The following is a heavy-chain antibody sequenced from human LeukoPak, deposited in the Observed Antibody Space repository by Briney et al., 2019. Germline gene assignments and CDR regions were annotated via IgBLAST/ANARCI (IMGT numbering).Heavy chain of an antibody. D-gene: IGHD2-21*02. J-gene: IGHJ6*02. V-gene: IGHV1-18*01. CDR1: GYTFTSYG. Sequence: GDSEKVSCKASGYTFTSYGITWVRQAPGQGLEWMAWINTYNGKTNYAQKVQDRVTLATDTSTRTADMELRTLTSDDTAVYYCARGKVTTPPYYYGLDVWGQGTTVIVSS. CDR3: ARGKVTTPPYYYGLDV. CDR2: INTYNGKT.